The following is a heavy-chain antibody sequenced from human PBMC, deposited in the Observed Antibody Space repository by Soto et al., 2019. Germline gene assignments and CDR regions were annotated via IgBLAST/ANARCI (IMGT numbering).Heavy chain of an antibody. CDR1: GDSVSGGYY. CDR2: VSPIGST. Sequence: SETLSLTCTVSGDSVSGGYYWSWVRQRPRKGLEWIGYVSPIGSTYYNPSLKSRVTISVDTSKNQFSLKLSSVTAADTAVYYCAGLRSSSEGHYYYYYGMDVWGQGTTVTVSS. J-gene: IGHJ6*02. CDR3: AGLRSSSEGHYYYYYGMDV. D-gene: IGHD6-6*01. V-gene: IGHV4-38-2*02.